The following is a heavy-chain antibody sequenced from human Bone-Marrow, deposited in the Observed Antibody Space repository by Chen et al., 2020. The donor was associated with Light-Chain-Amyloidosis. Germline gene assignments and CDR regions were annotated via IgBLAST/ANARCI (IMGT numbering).Heavy chain of an antibody. V-gene: IGHV3-9*01. CDR2: ISWNSGSI. J-gene: IGHJ3*02. CDR1: GFTFDDYA. CDR3: AKSSYSSSFFLDAFDI. D-gene: IGHD6-13*01. Sequence: LVESWGGLVQPGRSLRLSCAASGFTFDDYAMHWVRQAPGKGLEWVSGISWNSGSIGYADSVKGRFTISRDNAKNSLYLQMNSLRAEDTALYYCAKSSYSSSFFLDAFDIWGQGTMVTVSS.